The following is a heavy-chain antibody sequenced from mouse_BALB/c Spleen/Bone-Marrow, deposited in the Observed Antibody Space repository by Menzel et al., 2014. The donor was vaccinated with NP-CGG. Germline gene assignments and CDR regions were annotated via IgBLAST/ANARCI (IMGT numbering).Heavy chain of an antibody. J-gene: IGHJ3*01. CDR2: ITYSGYT. CDR3: ARSPYDGYYVFAY. Sequence: EVKLVESGPSLVKPSQTLSLPCSVTGDSITSGYWNWIRKFPGNKLEYMGYITYSGYTYYNPSLKSRISFTRDTSKNQFYLQLNSVTTEDTATYYCARSPYDGYYVFAYWGQGTLVTVSA. D-gene: IGHD2-3*01. CDR1: GDSITSGY. V-gene: IGHV3-8*02.